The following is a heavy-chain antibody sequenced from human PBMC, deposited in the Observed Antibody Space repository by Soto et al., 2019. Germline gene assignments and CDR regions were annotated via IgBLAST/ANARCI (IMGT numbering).Heavy chain of an antibody. CDR1: GFTFSSYA. J-gene: IGHJ6*02. CDR2: ISYDGSNK. V-gene: IGHV3-30-3*01. CDR3: ARELPISQQLELNYYGMDV. Sequence: GGSLRLSCAASGFTFSSYAMHWVRQAPGKGLEWVAVISYDGSNKYYADSVKGRFTISRDNSKNTLYLQMNSLRAEETVLYYCARELPISQQLELNYYGMDVWGQGTTVTVSS. D-gene: IGHD6-13*01.